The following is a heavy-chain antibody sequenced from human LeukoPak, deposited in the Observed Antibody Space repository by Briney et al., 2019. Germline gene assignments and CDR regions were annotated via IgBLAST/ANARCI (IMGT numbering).Heavy chain of an antibody. CDR2: ISPDGNNE. D-gene: IGHD3-3*02. CDR3: ATGALPLGFLRLLRPGNYFSTYMGV. Sequence: GGSLRLSCDASGFTFSTYPMHWGRQAPGKGLEWLTLISPDGNNEDSADPVKGRFTISRDNSKNTLYLQMTSLTTAETAISYCATGALPLGFLRLLRPGNYFSTYMGVWGKGPMVVVSS. CDR1: GFTFSTYP. J-gene: IGHJ6*03. V-gene: IGHV3-30*04.